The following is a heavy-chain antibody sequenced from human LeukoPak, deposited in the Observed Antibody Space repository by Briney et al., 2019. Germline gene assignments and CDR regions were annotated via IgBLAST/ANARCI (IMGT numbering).Heavy chain of an antibody. CDR2: ISWNSGSI. CDR1: GFTFDDYA. V-gene: IGHV3-9*01. D-gene: IGHD1-26*01. J-gene: IGHJ4*02. Sequence: GGSLRLSCAASGFTFDDYAMHWVRQAPGKGLEWVSGISWNSGSIGYADSVKGRFTISRDNAKNSLYLQMNSLRAEDTALYYCAKDINVQGGATWDYWGQGTLVTVSS. CDR3: AKDINVQGGATWDY.